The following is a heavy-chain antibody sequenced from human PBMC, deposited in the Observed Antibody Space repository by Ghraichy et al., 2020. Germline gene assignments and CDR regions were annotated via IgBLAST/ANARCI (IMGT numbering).Heavy chain of an antibody. V-gene: IGHV3-23*01. CDR3: AMVPSGRKYYDI. D-gene: IGHD2-15*01. CDR2: IGGSGGTT. CDR1: GFTFSSCT. J-gene: IGHJ3*02. Sequence: LSLTCAASGFTFSSCTMTWVRQAPGKGLEWVSSIGGSGGTTLYADSLKGRFTISRDNSKNTLFLQMNSLRAEDTAVYYCAMVPSGRKYYDIWGQGTMVTVSS.